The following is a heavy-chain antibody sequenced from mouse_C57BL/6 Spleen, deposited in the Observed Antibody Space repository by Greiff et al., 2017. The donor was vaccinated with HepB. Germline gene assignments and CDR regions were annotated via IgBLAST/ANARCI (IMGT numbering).Heavy chain of an antibody. D-gene: IGHD1-1*01. CDR1: GFTFSDYY. CDR2: INYDGSST. Sequence: EVMLVESEGGLVQPGSSMKLSCTASGFTFSDYYMAWVRQVPEKGLEWVANINYDGSSTYYLDSLKSRFIISRDNAKNILYLQMSSLKSEDTATYYCARGTVVASMDYWGQGTSVTVSS. CDR3: ARGTVVASMDY. J-gene: IGHJ4*01. V-gene: IGHV5-16*01.